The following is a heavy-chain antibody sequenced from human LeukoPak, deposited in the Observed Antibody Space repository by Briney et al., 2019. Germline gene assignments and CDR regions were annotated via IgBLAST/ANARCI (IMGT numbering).Heavy chain of an antibody. Sequence: SQTLSLTCTVSGGSISSGGYYWSWIRQHPGKGLEWIGYIYYSGSTYYNPSLESRVTISVDASENQFSLKLYSVTAADTAVYFCARGGSPAGYNWFDPWGQGTLVTVSS. CDR1: GGSISSGGYY. J-gene: IGHJ5*02. D-gene: IGHD2-2*01. V-gene: IGHV4-31*03. CDR3: ARGGSPAGYNWFDP. CDR2: IYYSGST.